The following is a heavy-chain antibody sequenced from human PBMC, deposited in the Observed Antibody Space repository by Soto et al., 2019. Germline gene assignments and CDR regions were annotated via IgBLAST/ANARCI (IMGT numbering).Heavy chain of an antibody. CDR3: ARAVMVRGVTTIYYYYYYMDV. CDR1: GGSFGGYY. Sequence: SETLSLTSAVYGGSFGGYYWSWIRQPPGKGLEWIGEINHSGSTNYNPSLKSRVTISVDTSKNQFSLKLSSVTAADTAVYYCARAVMVRGVTTIYYYYYYMDVWGKGTTVTVSS. D-gene: IGHD3-10*01. V-gene: IGHV4-34*01. J-gene: IGHJ6*03. CDR2: INHSGST.